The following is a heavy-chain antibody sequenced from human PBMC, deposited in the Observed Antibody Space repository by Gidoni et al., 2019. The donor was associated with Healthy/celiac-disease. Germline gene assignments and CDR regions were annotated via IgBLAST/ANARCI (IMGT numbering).Heavy chain of an antibody. V-gene: IGHV3-30-3*01. CDR2: ISYDGSNK. Sequence: QVQLVESGGGVVQPGRSLRLSCAASGFTFRSYAMHWVRQAPGKGLGGVAVISYDGSNKYYADSVKGRFTISRDNSKNTLYLQMNSLRAEDTAVYYCARDASVFWEKPTAAGYYYYGMDVWGQGTTVTVSS. CDR3: ARDASVFWEKPTAAGYYYYGMDV. CDR1: GFTFRSYA. D-gene: IGHD6-13*01. J-gene: IGHJ6*02.